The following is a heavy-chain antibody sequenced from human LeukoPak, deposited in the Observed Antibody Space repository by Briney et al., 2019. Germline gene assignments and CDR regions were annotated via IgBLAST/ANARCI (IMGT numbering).Heavy chain of an antibody. Sequence: GGSLRLSCAASGFTVSSKYMTWVRQAPGKGLEWVSVIYSGGSTFYADSVRGRFTISRDSSKNTVYLQMSSLRAEDTAVYYCARGRGSYYDTTGGLGYWGQGTLVTVSS. D-gene: IGHD3-22*01. J-gene: IGHJ4*02. CDR2: IYSGGST. CDR1: GFTVSSKY. V-gene: IGHV3-53*01. CDR3: ARGRGSYYDTTGGLGY.